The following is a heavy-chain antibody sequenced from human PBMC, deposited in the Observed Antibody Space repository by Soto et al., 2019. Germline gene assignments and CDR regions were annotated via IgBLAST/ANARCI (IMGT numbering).Heavy chain of an antibody. Sequence: LSLTCTVSGGSISSSSYYWGWIRQPPGKGLEWIGSIYYSGSTYYNPSLKSRVTISVDTSKNQFSLKLSSVTAADTAVYYCASRRELRPWYYYGMDVWGQGTTVTVSS. V-gene: IGHV4-39*01. CDR1: GGSISSSSYY. CDR3: ASRRELRPWYYYGMDV. J-gene: IGHJ6*02. D-gene: IGHD1-7*01. CDR2: IYYSGST.